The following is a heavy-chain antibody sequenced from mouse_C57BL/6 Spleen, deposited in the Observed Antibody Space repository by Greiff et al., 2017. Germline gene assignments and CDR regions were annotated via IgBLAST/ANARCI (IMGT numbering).Heavy chain of an antibody. CDR3: ASGLGRSYWYFDV. Sequence: QVQLQQSGPELVKPGASVKISCKASGYAFSSSWMNWVKQRPGKGLEWIGRIYPGDGDTNYNGKFKGKATLTADKSSSTAYMQLSSLTSEDSAVYFCASGLGRSYWYFDVWGTGTTVTVSS. V-gene: IGHV1-82*01. D-gene: IGHD3-1*01. CDR1: GYAFSSSW. J-gene: IGHJ1*03. CDR2: IYPGDGDT.